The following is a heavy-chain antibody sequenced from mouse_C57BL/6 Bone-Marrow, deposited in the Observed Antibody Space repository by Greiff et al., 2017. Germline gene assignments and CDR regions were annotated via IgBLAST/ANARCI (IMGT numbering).Heavy chain of an antibody. Sequence: QVQLQQSGPGLVQPSQSLSITCTVSGFSLTSYGVHWVRQSPGTGLEWLGVIWSGGSTDYNAAFISRLSISKDNSKSQVFFKMNSLQADDTAIYYCARNSPGNRFAYWGQGTLVTVSA. CDR2: IWSGGST. V-gene: IGHV2-2*01. CDR3: ARNSPGNRFAY. J-gene: IGHJ3*01. CDR1: GFSLTSYG. D-gene: IGHD2-1*01.